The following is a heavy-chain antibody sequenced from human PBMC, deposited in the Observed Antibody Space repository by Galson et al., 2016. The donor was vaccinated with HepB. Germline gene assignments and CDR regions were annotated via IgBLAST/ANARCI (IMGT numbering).Heavy chain of an antibody. CDR2: IFHSGSI. Sequence: SETLSLTCAVSGGSISSYSWSWIRQPPGKGLEWIGEIFHSGSINYNPSLKSRVTISVDKSKNQFSLILPSVTAADTALYYCARDSLGIAARPVFDYWGQGTRVTVSS. J-gene: IGHJ4*02. D-gene: IGHD6-6*01. CDR1: GGSISSYS. CDR3: ARDSLGIAARPVFDY. V-gene: IGHV4-59*12.